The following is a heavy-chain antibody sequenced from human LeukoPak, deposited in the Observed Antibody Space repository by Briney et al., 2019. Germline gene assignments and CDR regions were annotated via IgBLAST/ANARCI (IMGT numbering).Heavy chain of an antibody. CDR3: AKAPAQQWLAYFDY. CDR2: IRYDGSNK. V-gene: IGHV3-30*02. Sequence: QPGGSLRLSCAASGFTFSSYGMHWVRQAPGKGLEWVAFIRYDGSNKYYADSVKGRFTIYRDNSKNTLYLQMNSLRAEDTAVYYCAKAPAQQWLAYFDYWGQGTLVTVSS. D-gene: IGHD6-19*01. CDR1: GFTFSSYG. J-gene: IGHJ4*02.